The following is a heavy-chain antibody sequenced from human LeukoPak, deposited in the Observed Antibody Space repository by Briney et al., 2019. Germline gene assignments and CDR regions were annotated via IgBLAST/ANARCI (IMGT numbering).Heavy chain of an antibody. J-gene: IGHJ3*02. CDR3: AGFFYDNSGDAFDI. CDR1: GGSFTFTSHA. D-gene: IGHD3-22*01. Sequence: SVKVSCKASGGSFTFTSHAISWVRQAPGQGLEWMGGIIPIYGSVNYAQKFQGRVTITSDESTRTVYMELSSLRPEDSAVHYCAGFFYDNSGDAFDIWGQGTMVTVSS. CDR2: IIPIYGSV. V-gene: IGHV1-69*01.